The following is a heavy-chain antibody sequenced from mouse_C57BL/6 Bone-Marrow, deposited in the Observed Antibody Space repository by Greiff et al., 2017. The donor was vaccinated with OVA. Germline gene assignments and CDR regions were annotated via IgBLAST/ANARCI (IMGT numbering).Heavy chain of an antibody. Sequence: EVQRVESGPGLVKPSQSLSLTCSVTGYSITSGYYWNWIRQFPGNKLEWVGYISYDGSNNYNPSLKNRISITRDTSKNQFFLKLNSVTTEDTATYYCARDAMDDWGQGTSVTVSS. CDR3: ARDAMDD. CDR1: GYSITSGYY. V-gene: IGHV3-6*01. J-gene: IGHJ4*01. CDR2: ISYDGSN.